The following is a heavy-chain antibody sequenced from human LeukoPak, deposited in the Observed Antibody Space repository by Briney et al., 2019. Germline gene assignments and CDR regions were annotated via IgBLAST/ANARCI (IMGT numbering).Heavy chain of an antibody. J-gene: IGHJ5*02. V-gene: IGHV1-69*13. CDR3: ARGSPRFLEWLPYLDNWFDP. CDR2: INPIFGTA. Sequence: ASVKVSCKASGGTFSSYAISWVRQAPGQGLEWMGGINPIFGTANYAQKFQGRVTITADESTSTAYMELSSLRSEDTAVYYCARGSPRFLEWLPYLDNWFDPWGQGTLVTVSS. CDR1: GGTFSSYA. D-gene: IGHD3-3*01.